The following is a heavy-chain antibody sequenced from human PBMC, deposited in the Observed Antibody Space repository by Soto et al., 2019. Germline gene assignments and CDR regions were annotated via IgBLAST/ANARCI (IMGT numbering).Heavy chain of an antibody. CDR2: IYWNDDK. J-gene: IGHJ4*02. Sequence: NPTQXXXLTCTXSGFSLSTSGVGVGWIRQPPGKALEWLALIYWNDDKRYSPSLKSRLTITKDTSKTQVVLTMTNMDPVDTATYYCAHSYSNSWYMAYWGQGTLVTVSS. CDR3: AHSYSNSWYMAY. D-gene: IGHD6-13*01. CDR1: GFSLSTSGVG. V-gene: IGHV2-5*01.